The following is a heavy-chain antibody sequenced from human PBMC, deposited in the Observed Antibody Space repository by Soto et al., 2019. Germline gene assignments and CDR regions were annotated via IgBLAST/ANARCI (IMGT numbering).Heavy chain of an antibody. J-gene: IGHJ6*03. Sequence: SQTLSLTCAISGDSVSSNSAAWNWIRQSPSRGLEWLGRTYYRSKWYNDYAVSVKSRITINPDTSKNQFSLQLNSVTPEDTAVYYCAREPSPVVPAAILYYYMDVWGKGTTVTSP. CDR3: AREPSPVVPAAILYYYMDV. D-gene: IGHD2-2*02. CDR2: TYYRSKWYN. CDR1: GDSVSSNSAA. V-gene: IGHV6-1*01.